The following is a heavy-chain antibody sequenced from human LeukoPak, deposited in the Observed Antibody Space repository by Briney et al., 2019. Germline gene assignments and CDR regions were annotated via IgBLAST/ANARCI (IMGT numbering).Heavy chain of an antibody. D-gene: IGHD2-2*01. CDR2: ISWNSGSV. J-gene: IGHJ3*02. V-gene: IGHV3-9*01. CDR3: AKGAGVGYCSSTSCFGDAFDI. CDR1: GFTFDDYA. Sequence: PGRSLRLSCTASGFTFDDYAMHWVRQAPGKGLEWVSYISWNSGSVAYADSVKGRFTISRDNAKNSLYLQMNSLRTEDTALYYCAKGAGVGYCSSTSCFGDAFDIWGQGTMVTVSS.